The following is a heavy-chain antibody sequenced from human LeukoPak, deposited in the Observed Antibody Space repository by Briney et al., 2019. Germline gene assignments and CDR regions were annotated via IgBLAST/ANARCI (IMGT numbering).Heavy chain of an antibody. J-gene: IGHJ3*02. CDR2: ISGSGGST. D-gene: IGHD3-22*01. CDR3: AKGYYYDSSGSYMTLDAFDI. CDR1: GFTFSSYA. V-gene: IGHV3-23*01. Sequence: TGGSLRLSCAASGFTFSSYAMSWVRQAPGKGLEWVSAISGSGGSTYYADSVKGRFTISRDNSKNTLYLQMNSLRAEDTAVYYCAKGYYYDSSGSYMTLDAFDIWGQGTMVTVSS.